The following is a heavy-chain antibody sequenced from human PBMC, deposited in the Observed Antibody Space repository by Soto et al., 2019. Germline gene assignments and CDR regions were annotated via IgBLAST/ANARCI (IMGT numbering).Heavy chain of an antibody. CDR2: IYYSGST. D-gene: IGHD3-10*01. J-gene: IGHJ4*02. CDR3: ARDLGGYGSGSYLY. Sequence: PSETLSLTCTVSGGSVSSGSYYWSCIRQPPGKGLEWIGYIYYSGSTNYNPSLKSRVTISVDTSKNQFSLKLSSVTAADTAVYYCARDLGGYGSGSYLYWGQGTLVTVSS. CDR1: GGSVSSGSYY. V-gene: IGHV4-61*01.